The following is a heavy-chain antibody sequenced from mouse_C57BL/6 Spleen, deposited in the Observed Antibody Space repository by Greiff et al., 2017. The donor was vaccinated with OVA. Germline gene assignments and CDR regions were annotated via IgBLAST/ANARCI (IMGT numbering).Heavy chain of an antibody. D-gene: IGHD1-1*01. CDR1: GYTFTSYW. V-gene: IGHV1-7*01. CDR2: INPSSGYT. J-gene: IGHJ3*01. CDR3: ARGDTTVERTFAY. Sequence: VKVVESGAELAKPGASVKLSCKASGYTFTSYWMHWVKQRPGQGLEWIGYINPSSGYTKYNQKFKDKATLTADKSSSTAYMQLSSLTYEDSAVYYCARGDTTVERTFAYWGQGTLVTVSA.